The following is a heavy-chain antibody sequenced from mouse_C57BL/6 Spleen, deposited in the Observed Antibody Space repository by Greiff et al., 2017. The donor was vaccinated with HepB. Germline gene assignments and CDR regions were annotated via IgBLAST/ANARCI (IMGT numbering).Heavy chain of an antibody. Sequence: QVQLKQPGAELVRPGTSVKLSCKASGYTFTSYWMHWVKQRPGQGLEWIGVIDPSDSYTNYNQKFKGKATLTVDTSSSTAYMQLSSLTSEDSAVYYCARGANAWFAYWGQGTLVTVSA. CDR3: ARGANAWFAY. CDR2: IDPSDSYT. CDR1: GYTFTSYW. V-gene: IGHV1-59*01. J-gene: IGHJ3*01. D-gene: IGHD3-1*01.